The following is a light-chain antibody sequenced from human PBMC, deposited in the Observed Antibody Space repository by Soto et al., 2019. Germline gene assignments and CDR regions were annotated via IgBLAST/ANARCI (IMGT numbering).Light chain of an antibody. CDR2: AAS. CDR1: QGISSW. V-gene: IGKV1-12*01. CDR3: QLANSFPLT. Sequence: DIQMTQSPSSVSASVGDRVTITCRASQGISSWLVWYQQKPGKAPKLLIYAASSLQSGVPSRFSGSVSGTDFTLTISSLQPEDFATYYCQLANSFPLTFGGGTKVEIK. J-gene: IGKJ4*01.